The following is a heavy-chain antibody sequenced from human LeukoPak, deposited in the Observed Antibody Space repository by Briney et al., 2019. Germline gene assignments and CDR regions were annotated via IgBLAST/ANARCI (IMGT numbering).Heavy chain of an antibody. V-gene: IGHV4-59*08. D-gene: IGHD6-13*01. Sequence: PSETLSLTCTVSGGSISSYYWSWIRQPPGKGLEWIGYIYYSGSTNYNPSLKSRVTISVDTSKNQFSLKLSSVTAADTAVYYCARRSPGIATTEDYWGQGTLVTVSS. CDR3: ARRSPGIATTEDY. J-gene: IGHJ4*02. CDR1: GGSISSYY. CDR2: IYYSGST.